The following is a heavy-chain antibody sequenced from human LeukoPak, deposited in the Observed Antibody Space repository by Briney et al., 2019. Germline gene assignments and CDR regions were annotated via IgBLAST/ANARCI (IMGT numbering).Heavy chain of an antibody. Sequence: PGRSLRLSCAASGFTFDDYAMHWVRQAPGKGLEWVSGISWNSGSIGYADSVKGRFTISRDNAKNSLYLQMNGLRAEDTALYYCAKDSDYFGSGSYYNFWDVWGQGTMVTVSS. CDR2: ISWNSGSI. V-gene: IGHV3-9*01. J-gene: IGHJ3*01. CDR3: AKDSDYFGSGSYYNFWDV. CDR1: GFTFDDYA. D-gene: IGHD3-10*01.